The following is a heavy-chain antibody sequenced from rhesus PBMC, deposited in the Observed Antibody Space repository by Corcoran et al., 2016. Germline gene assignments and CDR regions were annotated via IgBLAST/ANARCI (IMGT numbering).Heavy chain of an antibody. CDR3: ARHGRLDY. CDR1: GFSLSPTNMG. CDR2: LYWDDDK. V-gene: IGHV2S1*01. D-gene: IGHD4-29*01. Sequence: QVTLKESGPALVKPTQTLTLTCTFSGFSLSPTNMGVGWIRQPPGKAREWLASLYWDDDKYYSTSLKSRLTISKDTSKNQVVLKVTNMDPLDTATYYCARHGRLDYWGQGVLVTVSS. J-gene: IGHJ4*01.